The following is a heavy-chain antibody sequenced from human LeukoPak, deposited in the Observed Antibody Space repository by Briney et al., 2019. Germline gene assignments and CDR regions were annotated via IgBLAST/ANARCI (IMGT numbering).Heavy chain of an antibody. D-gene: IGHD6-19*01. J-gene: IGHJ4*02. CDR2: MSYDGSSK. CDR1: GFTFSSYA. V-gene: IGHV3-30*03. Sequence: GRFLRLSCAASGFTFSSYAMHWVRQAPGKGLEWVAVMSYDGSSKYYAEFVKGRFTISRDNSKNTLYLQINSLTAEDTAVYYCARAHSSAWGYWGQGTLVTVSS. CDR3: ARAHSSAWGY.